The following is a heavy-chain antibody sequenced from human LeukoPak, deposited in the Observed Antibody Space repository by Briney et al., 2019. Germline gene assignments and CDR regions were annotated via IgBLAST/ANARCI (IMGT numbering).Heavy chain of an antibody. CDR2: ISNSGGNT. J-gene: IGHJ3*02. Sequence: GGSLRLSCAASGFTFSSYAISWVRQAPGKGLEWVSAISNSGGNTYYADSVKGRFTISRDNSKNTLYLQMNSLRAEDTAVYYCARPRGAHDAFDIWGQGTMVTVSS. CDR3: ARPRGAHDAFDI. D-gene: IGHD1-26*01. V-gene: IGHV3-23*01. CDR1: GFTFSSYA.